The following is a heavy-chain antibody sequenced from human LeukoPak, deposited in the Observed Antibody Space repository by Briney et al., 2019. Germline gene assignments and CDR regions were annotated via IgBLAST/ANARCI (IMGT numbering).Heavy chain of an antibody. Sequence: GESLKISYKGSGYSFTSYWIGWVRQMPGKGLEWMGIIYPGDSDTRYSPSFQGQVTISADKSISTAYLQWSSLKASDTAMYYCAAPRWLQLLGPRHDAFDIWGQGTMVTVSS. CDR3: AAPRWLQLLGPRHDAFDI. D-gene: IGHD5-24*01. V-gene: IGHV5-51*01. CDR1: GYSFTSYW. J-gene: IGHJ3*02. CDR2: IYPGDSDT.